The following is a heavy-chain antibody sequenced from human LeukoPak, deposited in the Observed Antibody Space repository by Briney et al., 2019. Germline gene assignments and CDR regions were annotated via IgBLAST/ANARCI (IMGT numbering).Heavy chain of an antibody. Sequence: QPGGSLRLSCSAPGFTVITTYLSWVRQAPGKGLECVSVIYTGGNTYYADSVKGRFTISRHNSENKIYLQMDSLRPEDAAVYYCARGGYNGHDPYYFDSWGQGSLVTVSS. CDR3: ARGGYNGHDPYYFDS. CDR2: IYTGGNT. D-gene: IGHD5-12*01. CDR1: GFTVITTY. V-gene: IGHV3-53*04. J-gene: IGHJ4*02.